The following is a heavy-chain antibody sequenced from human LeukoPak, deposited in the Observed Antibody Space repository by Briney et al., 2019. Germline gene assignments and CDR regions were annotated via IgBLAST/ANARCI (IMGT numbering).Heavy chain of an antibody. CDR3: AKDPDYSNYGWFDP. Sequence: PGGSLRLSCAASGFTFSSYGMHWVRQAPGKGLEWEAVIWYDGSNKYYADSVKGRFTISRDNSKNTLYLQMNSLRAEDTAVYYCAKDPDYSNYGWFDPWGQGTLVTVSS. D-gene: IGHD4-11*01. V-gene: IGHV3-33*06. CDR1: GFTFSSYG. J-gene: IGHJ5*02. CDR2: IWYDGSNK.